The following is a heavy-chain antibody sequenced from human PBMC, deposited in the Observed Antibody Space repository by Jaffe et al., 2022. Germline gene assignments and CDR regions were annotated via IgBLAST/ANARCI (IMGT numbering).Heavy chain of an antibody. CDR1: GGSISSYY. J-gene: IGHJ4*02. D-gene: IGHD6-13*01. V-gene: IGHV4-59*01. CDR3: ARAQPGIAARSFDY. CDR2: IYYSGST. Sequence: QVQLQESGPGLVKPSETLSLTCTVSGGSISSYYWSWIRQPPGKGLEWIGYIYYSGSTNYNPSLKSRVTISVDTSKNQFSLKLSSVTAADTAVYYCARAQPGIAARSFDYWGQGTLVTVSS.